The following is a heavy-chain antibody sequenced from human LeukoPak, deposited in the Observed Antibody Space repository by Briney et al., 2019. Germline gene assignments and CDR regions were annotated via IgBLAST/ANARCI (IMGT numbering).Heavy chain of an antibody. Sequence: GGSLTLSCAASGFTFSSYAMSWVRQAPGKGLEWVSAISGSGGSTYYADSVKGRFTISRDNSKNTLYLQMNSLRAEDTAVYYCAKDRLAYNWNYRPGDYWGQGPLVTVSS. D-gene: IGHD1-7*01. CDR3: AKDRLAYNWNYRPGDY. V-gene: IGHV3-23*01. CDR1: GFTFSSYA. CDR2: ISGSGGST. J-gene: IGHJ4*02.